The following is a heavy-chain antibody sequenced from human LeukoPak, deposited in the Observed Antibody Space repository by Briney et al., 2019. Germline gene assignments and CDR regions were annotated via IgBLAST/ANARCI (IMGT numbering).Heavy chain of an antibody. V-gene: IGHV4-38-2*01. Sequence: SETLSLTCAVSGYSISSGYYWGWIRQPPGKGLEWIGSIYHSGSTYYNPSLKSRVPISVDTSKNQFSLKLSSVTAADTAVYYCARHWEWLPHYYFDYWGQGTLVTVSS. J-gene: IGHJ4*02. CDR1: GYSISSGYY. CDR3: ARHWEWLPHYYFDY. D-gene: IGHD3-3*01. CDR2: IYHSGST.